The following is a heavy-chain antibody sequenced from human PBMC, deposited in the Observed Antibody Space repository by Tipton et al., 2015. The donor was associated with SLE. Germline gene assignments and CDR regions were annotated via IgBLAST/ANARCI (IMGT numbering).Heavy chain of an antibody. Sequence: GLVKPSETLSLTCAVYGGSFSVPYWSWSWIRQPPGKGLEWIGEINHSGSTNYNPSLKSRVTISVDTSKNQFSLKLSSVTAADTAVYYCARGGGAHWGQGTLVTVSS. D-gene: IGHD4-23*01. V-gene: IGHV4-34*01. CDR1: GGSFSVPY. J-gene: IGHJ4*02. CDR3: ARGGGAH. CDR2: INHSGST.